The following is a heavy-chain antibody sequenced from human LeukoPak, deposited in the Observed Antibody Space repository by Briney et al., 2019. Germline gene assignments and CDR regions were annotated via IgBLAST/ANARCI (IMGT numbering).Heavy chain of an antibody. CDR2: LYGGGTT. D-gene: IGHD3-10*01. Sequence: PGGSLRLSCAASGFTVSSNYMSWVRQAPGKGLEWVSVLYGGGTTYYADSVKGRFTISRDNSKNTLYLQMNSLRAEDTAVYYCARDIYGSGSLYYFDYWGQGTLVTVSS. CDR3: ARDIYGSGSLYYFDY. J-gene: IGHJ4*02. CDR1: GFTVSSNY. V-gene: IGHV3-66*01.